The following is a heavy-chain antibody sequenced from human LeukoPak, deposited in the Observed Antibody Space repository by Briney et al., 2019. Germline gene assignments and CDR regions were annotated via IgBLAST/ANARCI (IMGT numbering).Heavy chain of an antibody. CDR3: ARSRTAMGHYYYYMDV. J-gene: IGHJ6*03. CDR1: GYTFTDYY. CDR2: VDPEDGET. V-gene: IGHV1-69-2*01. D-gene: IGHD5-18*01. Sequence: ASVKISCKVSGYTFTDYYMHWVQQAPGKGLEWMGLVDPEDGETIYAEKFQGRVTITADESTSTAYMELSSLRSEDTAVYYCARSRTAMGHYYYYMDVWGKGTTVTVSS.